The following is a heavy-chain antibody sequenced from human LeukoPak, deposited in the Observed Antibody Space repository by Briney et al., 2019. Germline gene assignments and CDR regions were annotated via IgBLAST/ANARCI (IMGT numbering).Heavy chain of an antibody. CDR1: GLTFGDYA. V-gene: IGHV3-49*04. J-gene: IGHJ4*02. CDR3: TRSVPRYCSSTSCRYFDY. CDR2: IRSKAYGGTT. Sequence: GGSLRLSCTASGLTFGDYAMSWVRQAPGKGLEWVGFIRSKAYGGTTEYAASVKGRFTISRDDSKSIAYLQMNSLKTEDTAVYYCTRSVPRYCSSTSCRYFDYWGQGTLVTVSS. D-gene: IGHD2-2*01.